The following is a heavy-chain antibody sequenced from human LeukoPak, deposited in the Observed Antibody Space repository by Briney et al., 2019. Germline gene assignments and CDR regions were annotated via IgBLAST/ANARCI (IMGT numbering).Heavy chain of an antibody. D-gene: IGHD3-10*01. J-gene: IGHJ5*02. CDR2: IIPIFGTA. CDR1: GCTFSSYA. Sequence: ASVKVSCKASGCTFSSYAISWVRQAPGQGLEWMGGIIPIFGTANYAQKFQGRVTITADKSTSTAYMELSSLRSEDTAVYYCARVVSSISGSSNWFDPWGQGTLVTVSS. CDR3: ARVVSSISGSSNWFDP. V-gene: IGHV1-69*06.